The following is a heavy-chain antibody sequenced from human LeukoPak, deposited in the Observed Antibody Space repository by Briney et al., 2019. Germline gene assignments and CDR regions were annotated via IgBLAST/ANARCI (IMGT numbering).Heavy chain of an antibody. Sequence: PGRSLRLSCAASGFTFRTFGMHWVRQAPGKGREWVAIIWYDGINKYCADSVKGRFTISRDNSKNTLYLQMNSLRAEDTAVYYCARDYYDSSGQLHAGAHAFDIWGQGTMVTVSS. CDR1: GFTFRTFG. J-gene: IGHJ3*02. V-gene: IGHV3-33*01. CDR2: IWYDGINK. CDR3: ARDYYDSSGQLHAGAHAFDI. D-gene: IGHD3-22*01.